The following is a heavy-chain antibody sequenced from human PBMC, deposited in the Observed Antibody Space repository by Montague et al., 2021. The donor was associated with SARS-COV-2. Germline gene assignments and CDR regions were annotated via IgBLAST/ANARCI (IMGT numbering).Heavy chain of an antibody. Sequence: SLRLSCAASGFTFSSYSMNWVRQAPGKGLEWVSSISSSSSYIYYADSVEGRFTISRDNAKNSLYLQMNSLRAEDTAVYYCARVWNYYDSSGYYLSYFDYWGHGTLVTVSS. V-gene: IGHV3-21*01. CDR1: GFTFSSYS. D-gene: IGHD3-22*01. CDR3: ARVWNYYDSSGYYLSYFDY. J-gene: IGHJ4*01. CDR2: ISSSSSYI.